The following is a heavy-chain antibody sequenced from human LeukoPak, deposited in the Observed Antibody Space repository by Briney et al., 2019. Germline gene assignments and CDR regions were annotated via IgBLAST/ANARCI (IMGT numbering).Heavy chain of an antibody. CDR2: ISAYNGNT. J-gene: IGHJ4*02. CDR1: GYTFTSYG. D-gene: IGHD3-22*01. CDR3: ARDPPQLYYDSSGYYDY. Sequence: ASVKVSCKASGYTFTSYGISWVRQAPGQGLEWMGWISAYNGNTNYAQKLQGRVTMTTDTSTSTAYMELRSLRSDDTAVYYCARDPPQLYYDSSGYYDYWGQGTLVTVSS. V-gene: IGHV1-18*01.